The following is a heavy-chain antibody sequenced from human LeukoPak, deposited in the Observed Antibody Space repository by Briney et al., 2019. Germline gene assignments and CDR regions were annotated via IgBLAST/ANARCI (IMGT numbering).Heavy chain of an antibody. CDR3: ARAAAGKGGVDY. Sequence: SVKVSCKASGGTFSIYAISWVRQAPGQGLEWMGRIIPILGIANYAQKFQGRVTITADKSTSTAYMELSSLRSEDTAVYYCARAAAGKGGVDYWGQGTLVTVSS. V-gene: IGHV1-69*04. CDR2: IIPILGIA. CDR1: GGTFSIYA. D-gene: IGHD6-13*01. J-gene: IGHJ4*02.